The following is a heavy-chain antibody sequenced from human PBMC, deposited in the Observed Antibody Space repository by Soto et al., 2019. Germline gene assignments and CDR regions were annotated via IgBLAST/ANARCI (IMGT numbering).Heavy chain of an antibody. D-gene: IGHD3-10*01. Sequence: QVQLVQSGAEVKKPGASLKVSCKASGYTFTSYDLNWVRQATGQGLEWMGWMNPNSGNTGYAQKFQGRVTMTRNTSISTAYMELSSLRSEDTAVYYCARERGVRGSSSFGYWGQGTLVTVSS. CDR1: GYTFTSYD. CDR3: ARERGVRGSSSFGY. CDR2: MNPNSGNT. V-gene: IGHV1-8*01. J-gene: IGHJ4*02.